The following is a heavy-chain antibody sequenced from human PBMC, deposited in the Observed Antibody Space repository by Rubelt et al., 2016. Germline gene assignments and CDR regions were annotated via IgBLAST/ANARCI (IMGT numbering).Heavy chain of an antibody. J-gene: IGHJ6*02. Sequence: EVQLVESGGGLVQPGGSLRLSCAASGFTFSSYAMHWVRQAPGKGLEYVPAISSNGGSTYYANSLKGRFTISRDNSKTTLYLQMGSLRAEDMAVYYCAREGGDYHRSMDVWGQGTTVTVSS. V-gene: IGHV3-64*01. D-gene: IGHD4-17*01. CDR3: AREGGDYHRSMDV. CDR2: ISSNGGST. CDR1: GFTFSSYA.